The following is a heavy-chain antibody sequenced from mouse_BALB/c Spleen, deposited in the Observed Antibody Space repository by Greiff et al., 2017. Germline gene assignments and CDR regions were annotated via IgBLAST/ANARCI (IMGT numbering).Heavy chain of an antibody. Sequence: VQLKESGPGLVAPSQSLSITCTVSGFSLTSYGVHWVRQPPGKGLEWLGVIWAGGSTNYNSALMSRLSISKDNSKSQVFLKMNSLQTDDTAMYYCARSTMITTGPWFAYWGQGTLVTVSA. CDR1: GFSLTSYG. CDR2: IWAGGST. J-gene: IGHJ3*01. D-gene: IGHD2-4*01. V-gene: IGHV2-9*02. CDR3: ARSTMITTGPWFAY.